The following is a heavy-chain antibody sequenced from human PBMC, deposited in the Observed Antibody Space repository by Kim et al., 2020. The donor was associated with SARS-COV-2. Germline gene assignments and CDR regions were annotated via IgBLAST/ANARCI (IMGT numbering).Heavy chain of an antibody. CDR1: GYSFTSYW. CDR3: ARHRLGYYYGSGSYGGYYYGMDV. V-gene: IGHV5-51*01. D-gene: IGHD3-10*01. J-gene: IGHJ6*02. Sequence: GESLKISCKGSGYSFTSYWIGWVRQMPGKGLEWMGIIYPGDSDTRYSPSFQGQVTISADKSISTAYLQWSSLKASDTAMYYCARHRLGYYYGSGSYGGYYYGMDVWGQGTTVTVSS. CDR2: IYPGDSDT.